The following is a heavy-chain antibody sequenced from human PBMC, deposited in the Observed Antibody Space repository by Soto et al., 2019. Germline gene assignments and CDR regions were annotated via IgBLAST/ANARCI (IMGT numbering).Heavy chain of an antibody. Sequence: GGSLRLSCAASGFTFSSYAMSWVRQAPGKGLDWVSAISGSGGSTYYADSVKGRFTISSDNSKNTLYLQMNSLRAEDTVVYYFAKAYRRIINMIVGDAFDIWGQGTTVTVSS. CDR1: GFTFSSYA. V-gene: IGHV3-23*01. CDR2: ISGSGGST. D-gene: IGHD3-22*01. CDR3: AKAYRRIINMIVGDAFDI. J-gene: IGHJ3*02.